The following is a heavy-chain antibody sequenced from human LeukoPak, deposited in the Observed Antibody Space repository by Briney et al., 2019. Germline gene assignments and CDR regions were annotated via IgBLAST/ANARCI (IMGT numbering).Heavy chain of an antibody. V-gene: IGHV1-18*01. CDR2: ISVYSGNT. D-gene: IGHD2-8*01. Sequence: ASVKVSCKASGYTFSSNGISWVRQAPGQGLEWMGWISVYSGNTNYAQRLQGRVTMTTDTSTSTAYMEMRSLRSDDTAVYYCARDANGVLGDYWGQGTLVTVSS. J-gene: IGHJ4*02. CDR1: GYTFSSNG. CDR3: ARDANGVLGDY.